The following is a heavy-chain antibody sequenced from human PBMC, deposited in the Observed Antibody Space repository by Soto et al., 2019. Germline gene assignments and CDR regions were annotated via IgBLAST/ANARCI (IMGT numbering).Heavy chain of an antibody. CDR1: GFTFSSYG. J-gene: IGHJ4*02. Sequence: GGSLRLSCAASGFTFSSYGMHWVRQAPGKGLEWVAVISYDGSNKYYADSVKGRFTISRDNSKNTLYLQMNSLRAEDTAVYYCAKDHGSGWYRGRGIAYWGQGTLVTVSS. V-gene: IGHV3-30*18. CDR2: ISYDGSNK. D-gene: IGHD6-19*01. CDR3: AKDHGSGWYRGRGIAY.